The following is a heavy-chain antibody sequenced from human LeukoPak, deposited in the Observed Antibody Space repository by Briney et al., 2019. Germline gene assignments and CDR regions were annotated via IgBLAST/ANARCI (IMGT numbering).Heavy chain of an antibody. J-gene: IGHJ4*02. Sequence: ASVKVSCKVSGYTLTELSMHWVRQAPGKGHEWMGGFDPEDGETIYAQKFQGRVTMTEDTSTDTAYMELSSLRSEDTAVYYCATPDYYGSGRWGFDYWGQGTLVTVSS. CDR1: GYTLTELS. D-gene: IGHD3-10*01. V-gene: IGHV1-24*01. CDR3: ATPDYYGSGRWGFDY. CDR2: FDPEDGET.